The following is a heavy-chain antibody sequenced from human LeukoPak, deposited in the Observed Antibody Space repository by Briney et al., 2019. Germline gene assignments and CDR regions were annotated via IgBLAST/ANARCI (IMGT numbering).Heavy chain of an antibody. CDR3: AKDKAAAGSHYYYYYMDV. Sequence: PGGSLRLSCAASGFTFSSYEMNWVRQAPGKGLEWVSYISSSGSTIYYADSVKGRFTISRDNSKNSLYLQMNSLRTEDTALYYCAKDKAAAGSHYYYYYMDVWGKGTTVTVSS. CDR1: GFTFSSYE. V-gene: IGHV3-48*03. D-gene: IGHD6-13*01. J-gene: IGHJ6*03. CDR2: ISSSGSTI.